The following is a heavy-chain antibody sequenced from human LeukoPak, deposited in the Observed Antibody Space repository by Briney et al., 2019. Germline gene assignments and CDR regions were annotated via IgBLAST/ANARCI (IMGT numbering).Heavy chain of an antibody. Sequence: GASVKVSCKASGGTFSSYAISWVRQAPGQGLEWMGGIIPIFGTANYAQKFQGRVTITADESTSTAYMELSSLRSEDTAIYYCARGDSGSYPFDQWGQGTLVTVSS. D-gene: IGHD3-10*01. CDR1: GGTFSSYA. J-gene: IGHJ4*02. CDR2: IIPIFGTA. CDR3: ARGDSGSYPFDQ. V-gene: IGHV1-69*13.